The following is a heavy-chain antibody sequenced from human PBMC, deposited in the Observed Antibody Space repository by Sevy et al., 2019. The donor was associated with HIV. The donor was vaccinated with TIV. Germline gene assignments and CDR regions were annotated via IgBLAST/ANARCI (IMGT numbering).Heavy chain of an antibody. D-gene: IGHD4-17*01. J-gene: IGHJ4*02. V-gene: IGHV3-33*01. CDR1: GFTFSTYG. Sequence: GGSLRLSCAASGFTFSTYGMHWVRQAPGKGLEWVAVIWFDGSNTYYADSVKGRFTISRDIAKNTLNLQMNSLRAEDTVVYYGARDLEFYDYGDYGPAFMPDYWGQGTLVTVSS. CDR3: ARDLEFYDYGDYGPAFMPDY. CDR2: IWFDGSNT.